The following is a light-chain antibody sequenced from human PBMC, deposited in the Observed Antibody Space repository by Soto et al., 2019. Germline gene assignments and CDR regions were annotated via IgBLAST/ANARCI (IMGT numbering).Light chain of an antibody. J-gene: IGKJ5*01. CDR2: GAS. CDR3: QQYGSSPPIT. V-gene: IGKV3-20*01. Sequence: EMVLTQSPVTLSVSPGERATLSCRALQSVSSSYLAWYQQKPGQAPRLLIYGASSRATGIPDRFSGSGSGTDFTLTISRLEPEDFAVYYCQQYGSSPPITFGQGTRLEIK. CDR1: QSVSSSY.